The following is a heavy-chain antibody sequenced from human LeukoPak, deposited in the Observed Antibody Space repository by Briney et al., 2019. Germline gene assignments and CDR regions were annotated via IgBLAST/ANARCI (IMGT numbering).Heavy chain of an antibody. V-gene: IGHV3-21*01. Sequence: PGGSLRLSCAASGFTFSSFSMNWVRQAPGKGLEWVSSISGSSSYIYYADSVKGRFTISRHNAKNSLYLQMNSLRAGDTAVYYCARVSAGVIGMKDVFDIWGQGTMVTVSS. CDR3: ARVSAGVIGMKDVFDI. CDR2: ISGSSSYI. J-gene: IGHJ3*02. D-gene: IGHD3-16*02. CDR1: GFTFSSFS.